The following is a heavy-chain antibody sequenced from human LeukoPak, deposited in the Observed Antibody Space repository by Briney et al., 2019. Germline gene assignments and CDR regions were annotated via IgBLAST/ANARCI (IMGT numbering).Heavy chain of an antibody. D-gene: IGHD3-10*01. CDR3: AKVSVLLWFGELLPDHYYMDV. V-gene: IGHV3-23*01. J-gene: IGHJ6*03. CDR2: ISGSAGST. Sequence: GGSLRLSCAASGFTFSSYAMSWVRQAPGKGLEWVSAISGSAGSTYYADSVKGRFTISRDNSKNTLYLQMNSLRAEDTAVYYCAKVSVLLWFGELLPDHYYMDVWGKGTTVTVSS. CDR1: GFTFSSYA.